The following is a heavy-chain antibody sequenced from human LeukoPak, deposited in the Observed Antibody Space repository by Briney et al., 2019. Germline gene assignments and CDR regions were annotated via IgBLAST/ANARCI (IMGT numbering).Heavy chain of an antibody. CDR2: IKQDGSEK. J-gene: IGHJ4*02. CDR1: GFTFNNYP. D-gene: IGHD1-7*01. Sequence: QPGGSLRLSCAGSGFTFNNYPISWVRQAPGKGLEWVANIKQDGSEKYYVNSVKGRFTISRDNAKNSLYLQMNSLRAEDTAIYYCAREDDWNYEDYWGQGTLVTVSS. CDR3: AREDDWNYEDY. V-gene: IGHV3-7*01.